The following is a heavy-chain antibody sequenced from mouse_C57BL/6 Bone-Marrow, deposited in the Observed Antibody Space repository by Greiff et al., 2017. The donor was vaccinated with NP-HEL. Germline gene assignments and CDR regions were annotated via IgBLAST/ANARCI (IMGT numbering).Heavy chain of an antibody. J-gene: IGHJ4*01. CDR1: GYTFTEYT. CDR2: FYPGSGSI. V-gene: IGHV1-62-2*01. Sequence: QVQLKESGAELVKPGASVKLSCKASGYTFTEYTIHWVKQRSGQGLEWIGWFYPGSGSIKYNEKFKDKATLTADKSSSTVYMELSRLTSEDSAVYFCARHEPGAQARNYYAMDYWGQGTSVTVSS. CDR3: ARHEPGAQARNYYAMDY. D-gene: IGHD3-2*02.